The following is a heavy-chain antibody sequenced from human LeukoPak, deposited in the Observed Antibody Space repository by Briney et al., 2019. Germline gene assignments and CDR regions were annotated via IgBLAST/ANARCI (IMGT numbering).Heavy chain of an antibody. CDR3: ARDYYDSSGLGN. D-gene: IGHD3-22*01. J-gene: IGHJ4*02. Sequence: PGGSLRLSCAASGFTFSSYIMNWVRQAPGKGLEWVSSISSSGTYIYYADSVKGRFTISRDNAKNSLYLQMDSLRAEDTAVYYCARDYYDSSGLGNWGQGTLVTVSS. V-gene: IGHV3-21*01. CDR1: GFTFSSYI. CDR2: ISSSGTYI.